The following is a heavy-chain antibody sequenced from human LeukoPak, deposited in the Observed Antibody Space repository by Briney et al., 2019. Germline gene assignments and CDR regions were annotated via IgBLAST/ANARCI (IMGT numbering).Heavy chain of an antibody. D-gene: IGHD2-2*02. J-gene: IGHJ3*02. CDR2: ISSSSSYI. CDR1: GFTFSSYS. Sequence: PGGSLRLSCAASGFTFSSYSMNWVRQAPGKGLEWVSSISSSSSYIYYADSVKGRFTISRDNAKNSLYLQMNSLRAEDTAVYYCARSSPHCSSTSCYNDAFDIRGQGTMVTVSS. V-gene: IGHV3-21*01. CDR3: ARSSPHCSSTSCYNDAFDI.